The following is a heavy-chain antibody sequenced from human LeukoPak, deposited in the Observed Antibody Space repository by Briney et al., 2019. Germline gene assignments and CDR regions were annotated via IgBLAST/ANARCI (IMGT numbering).Heavy chain of an antibody. CDR1: GYTFTGYY. CDR2: INPNSGGT. V-gene: IGHV1-2*02. D-gene: IGHD2-15*01. J-gene: IGHJ4*02. CDR3: ARASVVVEAFDY. Sequence: ASVKVSCKASGYTFTGYYTHWVRQAPGQGLEWMGWINPNSGGTNYAQKFQGRVTMTRDTSISTAYMELSRLRSDATAVYYCARASVVVEAFDYWGQGTLVTVSS.